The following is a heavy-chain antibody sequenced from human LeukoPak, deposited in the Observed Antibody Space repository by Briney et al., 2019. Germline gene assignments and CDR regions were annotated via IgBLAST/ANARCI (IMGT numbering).Heavy chain of an antibody. CDR2: ISSGRMTI. Sequence: PGGSLRLSCAASGFTFNRNAISWVRQAPGKGLEWVAYISSGRMTIYYADSVRGRFTISRDNAKNSLYLQMSSLRAEDTAVYYCARDTGYYLIDSWGQGTLVTVSS. V-gene: IGHV3-48*04. D-gene: IGHD3-22*01. CDR3: ARDTGYYLIDS. J-gene: IGHJ4*02. CDR1: GFTFNRNA.